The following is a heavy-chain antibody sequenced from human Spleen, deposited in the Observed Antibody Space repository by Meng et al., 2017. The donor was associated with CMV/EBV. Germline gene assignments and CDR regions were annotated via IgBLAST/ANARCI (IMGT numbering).Heavy chain of an antibody. CDR2: VIPILGVT. CDR1: GGTFGSYS. J-gene: IGHJ3*02. V-gene: IGHV1-69*04. CDR3: AREGYCDSNNCYGNAFDI. D-gene: IGHD2-2*01. Sequence: SVKVSCKASGGTFGSYSISWVRQAPGQGLEWMGRVIPILGVTNYGQNLQGRATITADKTTTTAYMEINSLRSDDTAVYYCAREGYCDSNNCYGNAFDIWAQGTMVTVSS.